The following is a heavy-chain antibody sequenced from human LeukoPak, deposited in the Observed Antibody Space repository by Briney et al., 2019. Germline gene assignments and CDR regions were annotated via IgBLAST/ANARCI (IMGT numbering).Heavy chain of an antibody. CDR2: IYTSGST. CDR1: GGSISSGSYY. V-gene: IGHV4-61*02. Sequence: PSETLSLTCTVSGGSISSGSYYWSWIRQPAGKGMEWIGRIYTSGSTNYKPSLKSRVTISVDTSKNQFSLKLSSVTAADTAVYYCARDLVAPRRVNAFDIWGQGTMVTVSS. CDR3: ARDLVAPRRVNAFDI. D-gene: IGHD5-12*01. J-gene: IGHJ3*02.